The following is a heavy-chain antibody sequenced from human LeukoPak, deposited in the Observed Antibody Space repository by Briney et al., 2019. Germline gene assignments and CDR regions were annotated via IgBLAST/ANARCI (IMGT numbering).Heavy chain of an antibody. CDR3: VRVAGYYGSGNPFDI. Sequence: SETLSLTCTVSGGSISSGDYYWSWIRQPPGKGLEWIGYIYYSGSTYYNPSLKSRVTISVDTSKNQFSLKLSSVTAAHTAVYFCVRVAGYYGSGNPFDIGPQGTRDSVSS. CDR2: IYYSGST. D-gene: IGHD3-10*01. J-gene: IGHJ3*02. V-gene: IGHV4-30-4*08. CDR1: GGSISSGDYY.